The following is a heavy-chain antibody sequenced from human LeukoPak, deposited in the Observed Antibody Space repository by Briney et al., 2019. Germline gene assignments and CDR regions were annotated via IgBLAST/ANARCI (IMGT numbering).Heavy chain of an antibody. CDR1: GFTFSSYA. CDR3: AREGCGSTSCYGRWFDP. CDR2: ISYDGSNK. Sequence: PGGSLRLSCAASGFTFSSYAMHWVRQAPGKGLEWVAVISYDGSNKYYADSVKGRFTISRDNSKNTLYLQMNSLRAEDTAVYYCAREGCGSTSCYGRWFDPWGQGTLVTVSS. D-gene: IGHD2-2*01. J-gene: IGHJ5*02. V-gene: IGHV3-30-3*01.